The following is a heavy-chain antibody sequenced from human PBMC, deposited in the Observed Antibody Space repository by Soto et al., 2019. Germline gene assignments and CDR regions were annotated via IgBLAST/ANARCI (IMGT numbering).Heavy chain of an antibody. CDR1: GGSISSGGYY. D-gene: IGHD3-3*01. Sequence: SETLSLTCTVSGGSISSGGYYWSWIRQHPGKGLEWIGYIYYSGSTYYNPSLKSRVTISVDTSKNQFSLKLSSVTAADTAVYYCARDRGDYDFWSGYSFYFDHWGQGTLVTGS. J-gene: IGHJ4*02. V-gene: IGHV4-31*03. CDR2: IYYSGST. CDR3: ARDRGDYDFWSGYSFYFDH.